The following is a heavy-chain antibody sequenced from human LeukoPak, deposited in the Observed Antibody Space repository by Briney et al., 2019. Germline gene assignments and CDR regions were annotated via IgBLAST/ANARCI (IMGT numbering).Heavy chain of an antibody. CDR3: AREGRQYSGSPWYFDY. V-gene: IGHV3-7*01. CDR1: GFTFSRYW. CDR2: IKQDGSEI. D-gene: IGHD1-26*01. Sequence: GGSLRLSCAASGFTFSRYWMSWVRQAPVKGLEWVANIKQDGSEIYYVDSVKGRFTISRDNGKNSLYLQMNSLRAEDTAVYYCAREGRQYSGSPWYFDYWGQGTLVTVSS. J-gene: IGHJ4*02.